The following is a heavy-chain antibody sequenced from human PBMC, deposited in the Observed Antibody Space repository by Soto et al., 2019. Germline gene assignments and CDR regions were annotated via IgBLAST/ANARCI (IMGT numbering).Heavy chain of an antibody. Sequence: LRLSCVGSGFIFSSYWMYWVRQAPGKGLVWVSRINNVGRSTTYVASVKGRLTIFRDNAKNTLYLQMHSLTADDTAVYYCSRGGMNYGWDPRDDWGQGTLVTVSS. CDR2: INNVGRST. V-gene: IGHV3-74*01. CDR3: SRGGMNYGWDPRDD. CDR1: GFIFSSYW. J-gene: IGHJ4*02. D-gene: IGHD4-17*01.